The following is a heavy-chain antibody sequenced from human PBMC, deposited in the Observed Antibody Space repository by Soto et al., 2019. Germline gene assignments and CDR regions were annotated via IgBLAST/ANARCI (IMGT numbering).Heavy chain of an antibody. CDR1: GFTFSSYG. J-gene: IGHJ4*02. CDR3: AKFWGSGHQLAPYY. D-gene: IGHD6-13*01. Sequence: GGSLRLSCAASGFTFSSYGMHWVRQAPGKGLEWVAVISYDGSNKYYADSVKGRFTISRDNSKNTLYLQMNSLRAEDTAVYYCAKFWGSGHQLAPYYSGQGTLVTVSS. CDR2: ISYDGSNK. V-gene: IGHV3-30*18.